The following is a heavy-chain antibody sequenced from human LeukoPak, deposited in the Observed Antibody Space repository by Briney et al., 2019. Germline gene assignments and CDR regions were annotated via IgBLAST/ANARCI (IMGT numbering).Heavy chain of an antibody. Sequence: PGESLRLSCAASGFTFSSYSMNWVRQAPGKGLEWVSSISSSSSYIYYADSVKGRFTISRDNAKNSLYLQMNSLRAEDTAVYYCARELAYYYDSSGYTYYFDYWGQGTLVTVSS. D-gene: IGHD3-22*01. CDR3: ARELAYYYDSSGYTYYFDY. CDR1: GFTFSSYS. V-gene: IGHV3-21*01. CDR2: ISSSSSYI. J-gene: IGHJ4*02.